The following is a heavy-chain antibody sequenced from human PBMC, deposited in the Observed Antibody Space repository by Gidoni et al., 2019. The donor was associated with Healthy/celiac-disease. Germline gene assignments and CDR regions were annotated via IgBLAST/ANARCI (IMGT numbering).Heavy chain of an antibody. CDR2: ISYDGSNK. CDR3: AKPNGVLALGFFDY. CDR1: GFTFSSYG. Sequence: QVQLVESGGGVVQPGRSLRLSCAASGFTFSSYGMHWVRQAPGQGLEWVAVISYDGSNKYYADSVKGRFTISRDNSKNTLYLQMNSLRAEDTAVYYCAKPNGVLALGFFDYWGQGTLVTVSS. V-gene: IGHV3-30*18. J-gene: IGHJ4*02. D-gene: IGHD2-8*01.